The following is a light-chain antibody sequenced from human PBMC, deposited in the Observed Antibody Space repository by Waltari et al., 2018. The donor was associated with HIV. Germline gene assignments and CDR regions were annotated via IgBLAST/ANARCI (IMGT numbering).Light chain of an antibody. CDR2: EVS. V-gene: IGLV2-14*01. CDR3: SSYTSSSTVV. J-gene: IGLJ2*01. CDR1: SRDVGNYNY. Sequence: QSALTQPASLSGSPGQSITISCTGTSRDVGNYNYVSWYQQHPGKAPKVMIYEVSNRPSGVSNRFSGSKSGNTASLTISGLQAEDEADYYCSSYTSSSTVVFGGGTKLTVL.